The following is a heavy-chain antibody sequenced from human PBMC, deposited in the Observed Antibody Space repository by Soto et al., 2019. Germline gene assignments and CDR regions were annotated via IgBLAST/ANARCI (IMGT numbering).Heavy chain of an antibody. CDR2: MFPGDSDT. CDR1: GYRFTTYW. V-gene: IGHV5-51*01. CDR3: ARVPDSSLGTMDV. J-gene: IGHJ6*02. Sequence: PGESLKISCKGSGYRFTTYWIGWVRQLPGQGLEWMGVMFPGDSDTRYSPSFQGQVTMSADPSTNTAYLEWSSLKAADSAMYYCARVPDSSLGTMDVWGQGTTVTVSS. D-gene: IGHD6-19*01.